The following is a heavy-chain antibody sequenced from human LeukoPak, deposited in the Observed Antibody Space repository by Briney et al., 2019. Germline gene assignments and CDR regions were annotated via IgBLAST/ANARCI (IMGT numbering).Heavy chain of an antibody. CDR3: ARGGYSYEARYYFDY. V-gene: IGHV4-59*01. CDR2: IYYSGST. CDR1: GGSISNYY. Sequence: KPSETLSLTCTVSGGSISNYYWSWIRQPPGKGLEWIGYIYYSGSTNYNPSIKSRITISVDTSKNQFSLKLSSVTAADTAVYYCARGGYSYEARYYFDYWGQGTLVTVSS. D-gene: IGHD5-18*01. J-gene: IGHJ4*02.